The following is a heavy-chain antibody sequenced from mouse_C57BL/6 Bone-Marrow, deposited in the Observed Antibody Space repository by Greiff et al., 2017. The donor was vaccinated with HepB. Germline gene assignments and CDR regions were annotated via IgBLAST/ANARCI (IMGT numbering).Heavy chain of an antibody. J-gene: IGHJ1*03. CDR1: GYTFTGYW. Sequence: VKLQESGAELMKPGASVKLSCKATGYTFTGYWIEWVKQRPGHGLEWIGEILPGSGSTNYNEKFKGKATFTADTSSNTAYMQLSSLTTEDSAIYYCARRVYDGPWYFDVWGTGTTVTVSS. CDR2: ILPGSGST. V-gene: IGHV1-9*01. D-gene: IGHD2-3*01. CDR3: ARRVYDGPWYFDV.